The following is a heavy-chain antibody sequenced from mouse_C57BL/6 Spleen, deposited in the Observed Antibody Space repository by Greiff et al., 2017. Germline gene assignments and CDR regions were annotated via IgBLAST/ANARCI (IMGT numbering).Heavy chain of an antibody. Sequence: EVQLQQSGPELVKPGASVKISCKASGYSFTGYYMNWVKQSPEKSLEWIGEINPSTGGTTYNQKFKAKATLTVAKSSSTAYMQLKSLTSEDSAVYYCARSTVVRYFDVWGTGTTVTVSS. V-gene: IGHV1-42*01. CDR3: ARSTVVRYFDV. CDR2: INPSTGGT. J-gene: IGHJ1*03. D-gene: IGHD1-1*01. CDR1: GYSFTGYY.